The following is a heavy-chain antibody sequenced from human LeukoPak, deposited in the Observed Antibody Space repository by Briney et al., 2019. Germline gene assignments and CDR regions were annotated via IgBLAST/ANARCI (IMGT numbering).Heavy chain of an antibody. CDR3: ARAHDNCGGDCSPLDYNDY. V-gene: IGHV3-23*01. J-gene: IGHJ4*02. D-gene: IGHD2-21*02. CDR1: GFTFSSYA. CDR2: MSGSGRTT. Sequence: GGSLRLSCAASGFTFSSYAMTWVRQAPGKGLEWVSTMSGSGRTTYYADSLKGRFTISRDNSKNTLYLRMNNLRDDDTAVYYCARAHDNCGGDCSPLDYNDYWGQGTLVTVSS.